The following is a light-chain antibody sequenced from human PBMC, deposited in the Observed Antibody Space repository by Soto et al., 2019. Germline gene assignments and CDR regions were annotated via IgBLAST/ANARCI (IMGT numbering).Light chain of an antibody. Sequence: DIQMTQSPSSLSASLGDRVTITCRACQSINFYLNWYQQKPGKAPMLLIFAASSLQSGVPRRFSGSGSGTDFTLTISSLQPEDSATYYCQQSYSTPRTFGHGTKVDI. CDR3: QQSYSTPRT. V-gene: IGKV1-39*01. J-gene: IGKJ1*01. CDR2: AAS. CDR1: QSINFY.